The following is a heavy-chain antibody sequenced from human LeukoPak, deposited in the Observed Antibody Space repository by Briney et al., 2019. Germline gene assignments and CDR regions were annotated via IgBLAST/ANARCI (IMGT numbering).Heavy chain of an antibody. CDR1: GFTFSSYW. CDR3: ARGVGDNGILGY. Sequence: PGGSLRLSCAASGFTFSSYWMTWVRQAPGKGLEWVANIKQDGVRKDYVDSVKGRFTIFRDNAKSSLFLLMNSLRADDTAVYYCARGVGDNGILGYWGQGTLVTVSS. V-gene: IGHV3-7*01. J-gene: IGHJ4*02. D-gene: IGHD4-17*01. CDR2: IKQDGVRK.